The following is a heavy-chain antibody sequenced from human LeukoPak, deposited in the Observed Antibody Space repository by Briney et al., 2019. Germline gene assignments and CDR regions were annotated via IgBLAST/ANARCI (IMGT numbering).Heavy chain of an antibody. CDR3: ARDLGYYDSSGYYPFDY. Sequence: GGSLRLSCAASGFTFSSYSMNWVRQAPGKGLEWVSSISSSSSYIYYADSVKGRFTISRDNAKNSLYLQMNSLRAEDTAVYYCARDLGYYDSSGYYPFDYWGQGTLVTVSS. V-gene: IGHV3-21*01. CDR2: ISSSSSYI. J-gene: IGHJ4*02. D-gene: IGHD3-22*01. CDR1: GFTFSSYS.